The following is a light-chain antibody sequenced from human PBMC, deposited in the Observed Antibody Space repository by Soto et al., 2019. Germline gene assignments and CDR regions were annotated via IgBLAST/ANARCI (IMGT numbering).Light chain of an antibody. J-gene: IGKJ5*01. CDR1: QSVSRY. CDR3: QQRSNWPPIT. CDR2: DAS. V-gene: IGKV3-11*01. Sequence: EIVLTQSPATLSLSPGERATLSCRASQSVSRYLAWYQKKPGQAPRLLLYDASNRATGIPARFSGSGSGTDLTLTISSLETEDFAVYYCQQRSNWPPITFGQGTRLEIK.